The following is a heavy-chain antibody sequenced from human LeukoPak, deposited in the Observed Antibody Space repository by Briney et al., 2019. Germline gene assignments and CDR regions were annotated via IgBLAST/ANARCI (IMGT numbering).Heavy chain of an antibody. D-gene: IGHD6-19*01. CDR1: GFTFSSYG. CDR3: ARDAKESSGWVLYYYYYGMDV. Sequence: PGRSLRLSCAASGFTFSSYGMHWVRQAPGKGLEWVAVIWYDGSNKYYADSVKGRFTISRDNSKNTLYLQMNSLRAEDTAVYYCARDAKESSGWVLYYYYYGMDVWGQGTTVTVSS. V-gene: IGHV3-33*01. J-gene: IGHJ6*02. CDR2: IWYDGSNK.